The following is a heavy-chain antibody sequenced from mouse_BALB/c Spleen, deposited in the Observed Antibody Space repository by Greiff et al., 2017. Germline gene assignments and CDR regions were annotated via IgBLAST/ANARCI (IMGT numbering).Heavy chain of an antibody. CDR3: AREGRNYYGSSYYAMDY. CDR2: IYYSGTI. V-gene: IGHV3-5*02. Sequence: EVKLEESGPGLVKPSQTVSLTCTVTGISITTGNYRWSWIRQFPGNKLEWIGYIYYSGTITYNPSLTSRTTITRDTSKNQFFLEMNSLTAEDTATYYCAREGRNYYGSSYYAMDYWGQGTSVTVSS. J-gene: IGHJ4*01. D-gene: IGHD1-1*01. CDR1: GISITTGNYR.